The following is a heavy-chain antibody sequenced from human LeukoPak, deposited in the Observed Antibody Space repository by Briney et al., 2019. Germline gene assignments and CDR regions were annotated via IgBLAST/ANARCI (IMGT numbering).Heavy chain of an antibody. CDR1: GDSVSSNSVA. J-gene: IGHJ4*02. Sequence: SQTLSLTCAISGDSVSSNSVAWNWIRQSPSRGLEWLGRTYYRSRWYTDYAVSVRSRITINPDTSKNQFSLQLNSVTPEDTAVYYCAREAFDYWGQGTLVTVSS. CDR3: AREAFDY. V-gene: IGHV6-1*01. D-gene: IGHD2/OR15-2a*01. CDR2: TYYRSRWYT.